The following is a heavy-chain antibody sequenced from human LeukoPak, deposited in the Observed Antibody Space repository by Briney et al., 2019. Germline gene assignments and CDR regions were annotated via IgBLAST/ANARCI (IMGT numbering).Heavy chain of an antibody. Sequence: GGSLRLSCAASGFTFSNYAMSWVRQAPGKGLEWVSDISGGGGSTYYADSVKGRFTVSRDNAKNSVYLQMSSLRAEDTALYYCAREGAGYRGYDYDYFYAMDVWGQGTTVTVSS. V-gene: IGHV3-23*01. CDR1: GFTFSNYA. CDR2: ISGGGGST. J-gene: IGHJ6*02. CDR3: AREGAGYRGYDYDYFYAMDV. D-gene: IGHD5-12*01.